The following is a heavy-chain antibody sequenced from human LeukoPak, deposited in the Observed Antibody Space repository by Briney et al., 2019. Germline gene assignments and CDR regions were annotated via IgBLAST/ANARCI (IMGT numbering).Heavy chain of an antibody. CDR1: GGSFSGYY. J-gene: IGHJ4*02. V-gene: IGHV4-34*01. CDR2: INHSGST. Sequence: PSETLSLTCAVYGGSFSGYYWSWIRQPPGKGLEWIGEINHSGSTNYNPSLKSRVTISVDTSKNQFSLKLSSVTAADTAVYCCARALLGEYYALDYWGQGTLVTVSS. D-gene: IGHD3-16*01. CDR3: ARALLGEYYALDY.